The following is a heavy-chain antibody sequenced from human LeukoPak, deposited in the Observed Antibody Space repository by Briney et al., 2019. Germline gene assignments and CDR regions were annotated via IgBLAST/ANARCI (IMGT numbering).Heavy chain of an antibody. V-gene: IGHV3-23*01. J-gene: IGHJ5*02. CDR1: GFTFSSYA. CDR2: ISGSGGST. CDR3: ARDQKLAYCGGDCSNWFGP. D-gene: IGHD2-21*02. Sequence: GGSLRLSCAASGFTFSSYAMSWVRQAPGKGLEWVSAISGSGGSTYYADSVKGRFTISRDNSKNTLYLQMNSLRAEDTAVYYCARDQKLAYCGGDCSNWFGPWGQETLVTVSS.